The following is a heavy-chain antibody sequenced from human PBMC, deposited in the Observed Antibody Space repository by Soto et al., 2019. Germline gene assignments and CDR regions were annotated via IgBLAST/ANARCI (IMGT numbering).Heavy chain of an antibody. CDR3: ARGGPGYCSGGSCYRDAFEI. CDR1: GYTFTSYD. CDR2: MNPNSGNT. V-gene: IGHV1-8*01. J-gene: IGHJ3*02. D-gene: IGHD2-15*01. Sequence: ASVKVSCKASGYTFTSYDINWVRQATGQGLEWMGWMNPNSGNTGYAQKFQGRVTMTRNTSISTAYMELSSLRSEDTAVYYCARGGPGYCSGGSCYRDAFEIWGQGTMVTVSS.